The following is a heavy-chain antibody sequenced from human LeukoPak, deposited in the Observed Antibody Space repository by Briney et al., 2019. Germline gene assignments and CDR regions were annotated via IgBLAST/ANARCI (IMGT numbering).Heavy chain of an antibody. J-gene: IGHJ4*02. CDR3: ARGGGRNTAMVWALDY. V-gene: IGHV3-64*02. CDR1: GFTFTSYW. Sequence: GGSLRLSCVASGFTFTSYWMSWARQAPGKGLEYVSGISTNGGSTYYADSVKGRFTISRDNSKNTLFLQMGSLRDEDMAVYYCARGGGRNTAMVWALDYWGQGTLVTVSS. CDR2: ISTNGGST. D-gene: IGHD5-18*01.